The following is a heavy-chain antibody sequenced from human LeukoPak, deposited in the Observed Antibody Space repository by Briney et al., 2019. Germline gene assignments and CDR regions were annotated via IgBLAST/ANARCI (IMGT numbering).Heavy chain of an antibody. J-gene: IGHJ4*02. CDR3: APDLRGAAWSLDY. CDR1: EFTFSRYW. D-gene: IGHD2-15*01. Sequence: PGGSLRLSCAVSEFTFSRYWMSWVRQAPGKGLEWVSVISDSGSSAYYADSVKGRFTISRDNPKITMYLQMNSLRAEDTAVYYCAPDLRGAAWSLDYWGQGILVTVSS. CDR2: ISDSGSSA. V-gene: IGHV3-23*01.